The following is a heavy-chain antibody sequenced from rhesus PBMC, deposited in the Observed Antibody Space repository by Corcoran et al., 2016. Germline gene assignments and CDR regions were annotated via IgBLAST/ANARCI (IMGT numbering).Heavy chain of an antibody. CDR1: GGSISGGYG. CDR3: ARQRTAAAGHDY. CDR2: IFGSIWST. D-gene: IGHD6-25*01. Sequence: QVQLQESGPGLVKPSETLSLTCAVSGGSISGGYGWSWIRQPPGKGLEWIGHIFGSIWSTYYNPSLKSRVTISRDTSKNQFSLKLSSVTAADTAVYYCARQRTAAAGHDYWGQGVLVTVSS. J-gene: IGHJ4*01. V-gene: IGHV4-76*01.